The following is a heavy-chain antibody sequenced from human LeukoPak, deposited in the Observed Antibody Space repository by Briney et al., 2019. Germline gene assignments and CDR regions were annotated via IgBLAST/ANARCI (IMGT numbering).Heavy chain of an antibody. J-gene: IGHJ4*02. CDR2: ISAYNGDT. Sequence: GASVKVSCKASGHTFTNYGISWVRQAPGQGLEWMGWISAYNGDTNYAQKLQGRVTMTTDTSTSTAYMELRSLRSDDTAIYYCAVRNTSSWSPFDFWGQGTLVTVSS. D-gene: IGHD6-13*01. CDR1: GHTFTNYG. CDR3: AVRNTSSWSPFDF. V-gene: IGHV1-18*01.